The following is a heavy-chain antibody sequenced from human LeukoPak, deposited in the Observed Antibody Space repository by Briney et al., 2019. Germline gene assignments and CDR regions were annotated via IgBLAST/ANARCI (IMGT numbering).Heavy chain of an antibody. CDR1: VGTFSHYA. D-gene: IGHD6-25*01. Sequence: SVKVSCKASVGTFSHYAISWVRLAPGQGLEWMGGIIPIFDSPTYGQKFQDRVTMTTDESTSTAYLELSSLTSDDTAVYYCARQVVAAGFDDWGQGTLVTVSS. J-gene: IGHJ4*02. V-gene: IGHV1-69*05. CDR3: ARQVVAAGFDD. CDR2: IIPIFDSP.